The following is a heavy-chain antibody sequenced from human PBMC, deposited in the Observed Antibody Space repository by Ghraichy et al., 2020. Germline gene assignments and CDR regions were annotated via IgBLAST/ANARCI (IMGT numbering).Heavy chain of an antibody. CDR3: AKSLTPVTTSLDL. Sequence: GALRLSCAASGFTFSSYAMSWVRPAPGKGLEWVSAISTSGGSTYYADSVKGRFTISRDNSKNTLYLQMNSLRAEDTAVYYCAKSLTPVTTSLDLWGRGTLVTVSS. CDR2: ISTSGGST. CDR1: GFTFSSYA. V-gene: IGHV3-23*01. D-gene: IGHD4-11*01. J-gene: IGHJ2*01.